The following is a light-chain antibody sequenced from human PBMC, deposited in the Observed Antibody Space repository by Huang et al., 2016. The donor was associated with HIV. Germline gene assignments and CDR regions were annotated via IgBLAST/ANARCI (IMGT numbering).Light chain of an antibody. V-gene: IGKV1-27*01. CDR2: GAS. Sequence: DIQMTQSPPSLSASVGDRVTITCRAIQGINNYLAWYQQKPGKVPSLLIYGASTLHSGVPARFSGSGSGTDFTLTISSLQPEDFATYYCQKYDSAPFTFGPGTKVDVK. J-gene: IGKJ3*01. CDR3: QKYDSAPFT. CDR1: QGINNY.